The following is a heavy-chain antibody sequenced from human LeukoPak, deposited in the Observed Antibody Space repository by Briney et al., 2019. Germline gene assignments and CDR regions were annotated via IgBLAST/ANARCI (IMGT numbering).Heavy chain of an antibody. V-gene: IGHV1-2*02. J-gene: IGHJ4*02. D-gene: IGHD2-15*01. Sequence: GASVKVSCKASGGTFSSYAISWVRQAPGHGLEWMGWINPHSGVTNYAQKFQGRVTMTRDTSVTTAYTDLSRLRSDDTAIYYCARDACSGGTCYSHFDFWGQGTLVTVSS. CDR2: INPHSGVT. CDR1: GGTFSSYA. CDR3: ARDACSGGTCYSHFDF.